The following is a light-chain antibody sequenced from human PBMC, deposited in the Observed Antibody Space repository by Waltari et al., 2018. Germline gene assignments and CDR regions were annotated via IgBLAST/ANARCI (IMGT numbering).Light chain of an antibody. V-gene: IGKV1-33*01. J-gene: IGKJ3*01. CDR3: QQFDSLPFT. Sequence: DIQMTQSPSSLSASLGDRVTISCQASRAITDYLNWYPQKPGKAPSLLIYDTSNLESGVPSRFSGTGSGTHFTLTLSSLQPEDIGTYYCQQFDSLPFTFGPGTKVD. CDR2: DTS. CDR1: RAITDY.